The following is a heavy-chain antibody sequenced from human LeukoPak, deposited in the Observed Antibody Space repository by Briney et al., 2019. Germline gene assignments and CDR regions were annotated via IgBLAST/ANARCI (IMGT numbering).Heavy chain of an antibody. V-gene: IGHV4-34*01. J-gene: IGHJ4*02. D-gene: IGHD6-13*01. Sequence: SETLSLTCAVYGGSFSGYYWGWIRQPPGKGLEWIGEINHSGSTNYNPSLKSRVTISVDTSKNQFSLKLSSVTAADTAVYYCARGRGSSSWYEILGYWGQGTLVTVSS. CDR1: GGSFSGYY. CDR2: INHSGST. CDR3: ARGRGSSSWYEILGY.